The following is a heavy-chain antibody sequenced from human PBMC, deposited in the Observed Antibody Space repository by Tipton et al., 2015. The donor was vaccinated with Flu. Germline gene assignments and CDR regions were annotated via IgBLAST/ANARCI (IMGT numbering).Heavy chain of an antibody. Sequence: SLRLSCAASGFTFSDYAMSWVRQAPGKGLEWVSYSSDTGAVYYIDSVKGRFTISRDNPEKSLFLQMTHLRGDDTAVYYCARAPRGGSHRGAFDVWGRGTKVTVSS. CDR2: SSDTGAV. J-gene: IGHJ3*01. CDR3: ARAPRGGSHRGAFDV. CDR1: GFTFSDYA. D-gene: IGHD1-14*01. V-gene: IGHV3-69-1*01.